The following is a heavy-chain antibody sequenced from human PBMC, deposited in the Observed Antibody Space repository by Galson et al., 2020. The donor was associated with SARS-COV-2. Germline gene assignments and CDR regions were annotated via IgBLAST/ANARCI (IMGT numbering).Heavy chain of an antibody. CDR3: ARAFEAYGMDV. Sequence: SETLFLTCTVSGGSISSGGYYWSWTRQHPGKGPEWIGYTYYSGSTYYNPSLKSRVTISVDTSKNQFSLKLSSVTAADTAVYYCARAFEAYGMDVWGQGTTVTVSS. V-gene: IGHV4-31*03. CDR1: GGSISSGGYY. J-gene: IGHJ6*02. CDR2: TYYSGST.